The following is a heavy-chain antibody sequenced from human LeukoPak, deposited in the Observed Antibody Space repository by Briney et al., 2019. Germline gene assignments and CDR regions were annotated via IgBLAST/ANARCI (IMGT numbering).Heavy chain of an antibody. CDR2: IKSKTDGGTT. V-gene: IGHV3-15*07. D-gene: IGHD3-9*01. CDR3: TTADWLFPDYFDY. J-gene: IGHJ4*02. CDR1: GFTFSNAW. Sequence: GRPLRLSCAASGFTFSNAWMNWVRQAPGKGLEWVGRIKSKTDGGTTDYAAPVKGRFTISRDDSKNTLYLQMNSLKTEDTAVYYCTTADWLFPDYFDYWGQGTLVTVSS.